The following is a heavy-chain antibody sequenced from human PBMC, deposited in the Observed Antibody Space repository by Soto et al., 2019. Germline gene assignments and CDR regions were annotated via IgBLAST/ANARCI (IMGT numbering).Heavy chain of an antibody. V-gene: IGHV3-30*18. CDR1: GFFFSSYS. D-gene: IGHD6-13*01. CDR3: AKGYIAAAGVLDAFDI. J-gene: IGHJ3*02. Sequence: GGSLRLSCAASGFFFSSYSFHWVRQTPGKGLEWVAVISYDGTNKNYPDSVKGRFTISRANSENALFLQMNSLRAEDTAVYYCAKGYIAAAGVLDAFDIWGQGTMVTVSS. CDR2: ISYDGTNK.